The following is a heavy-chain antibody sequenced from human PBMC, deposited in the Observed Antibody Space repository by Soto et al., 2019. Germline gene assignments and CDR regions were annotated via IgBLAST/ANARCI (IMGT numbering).Heavy chain of an antibody. Sequence: QVQLVQSGAEVRKPGASVKLSCQSSGYTFTHYYIHWVRQAPGQGLEWLEIINPDTGTTSYAQTFQGRDTLTTDTSASTVYLELTGLAAEDSAVYYCASCPIYGGDSYFAYWGRGTLVTVSS. CDR3: ASCPIYGGDSYFAY. J-gene: IGHJ4*02. D-gene: IGHD2-21*01. V-gene: IGHV1-46*01. CDR2: INPDTGTT. CDR1: GYTFTHYY.